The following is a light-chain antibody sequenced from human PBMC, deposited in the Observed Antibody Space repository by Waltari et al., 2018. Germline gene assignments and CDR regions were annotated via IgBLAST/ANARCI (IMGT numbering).Light chain of an antibody. CDR2: WAS. V-gene: IGKV4-1*01. CDR3: QQYYSSPRT. Sequence: DIVMTQSPDSLAVSLGERATINCKSSQRVLYSSNNKNYLTWYQHKPGQPPKLLIYWASTRESGVPDRFSGSGSGTDFTLTISSLQAEDVAVYYCQQYYSSPRTFGGGTKVEIK. J-gene: IGKJ4*01. CDR1: QRVLYSSNNKNY.